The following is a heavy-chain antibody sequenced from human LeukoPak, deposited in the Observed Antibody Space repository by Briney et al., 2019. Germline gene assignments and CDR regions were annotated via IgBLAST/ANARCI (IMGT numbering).Heavy chain of an antibody. D-gene: IGHD5-24*01. V-gene: IGHV4-4*07. J-gene: IGHJ4*02. CDR1: GDSITNYY. CDR3: ARDQRRDDYIRFDY. CDR2: IYTSGTT. Sequence: SETLSLTCSVSGDSITNYYRSWIRQPAGKGLEWIGRIYTSGTTDYNPSLKSRVSMSVDTSKNQFSLKLSSVTAADTAVYYCARDQRRDDYIRFDYWGQGTLVTVPS.